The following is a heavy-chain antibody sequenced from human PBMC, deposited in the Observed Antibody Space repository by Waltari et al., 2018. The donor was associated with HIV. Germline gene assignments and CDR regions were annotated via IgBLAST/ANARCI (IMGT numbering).Heavy chain of an antibody. V-gene: IGHV1-18*01. CDR1: GYTFTSYG. CDR2: ISAYNGNT. D-gene: IGHD6-19*01. CDR3: ARVGSGWYTGQYYYYGMDV. Sequence: QVQLVQSGDEVKKPGASVKVSCKASGYTFTSYGISWVRQAPGQGAEWMGWISAYNGNTNYAQKLQGRVTMTTDTSTITAYMELRSLRSDDTAVYYCARVGSGWYTGQYYYYGMDVWGQGTTVTVSS. J-gene: IGHJ6*02.